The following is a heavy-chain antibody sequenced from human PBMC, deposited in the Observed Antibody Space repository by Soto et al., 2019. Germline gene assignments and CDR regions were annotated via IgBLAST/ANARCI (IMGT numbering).Heavy chain of an antibody. CDR3: ARQYFHMVRGLFGFDP. CDR2: ISAYNGNT. J-gene: IGHJ5*02. V-gene: IGHV1-18*01. D-gene: IGHD3-10*01. Sequence: GASVKVSCKASGYTFTSYGISWVRQAPGQGLEWMGWISAYNGNTNYAQKLQGRVTMTTDTSTSTAYMELRSLRSDDTAVYYCARQYFHMVRGLFGFDPWGQGTLVTVSS. CDR1: GYTFTSYG.